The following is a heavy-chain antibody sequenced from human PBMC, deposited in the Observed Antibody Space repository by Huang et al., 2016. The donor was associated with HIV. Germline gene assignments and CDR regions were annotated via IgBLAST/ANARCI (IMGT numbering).Heavy chain of an antibody. CDR1: IFTFSTSA. D-gene: IGHD3-9*01. CDR3: AKGSERSLTGPKYQYYFDY. CDR2: ISGIGSST. Sequence: EVQLLESGGGLVQPGGSLRLSCAASIFTFSTSAMSWVRQAPGKGLEWVSGISGIGSSTYDADSGKGRFTISRDNSRNTLYLQMKSLRVEDTAIYYCAKGSERSLTGPKYQYYFDYWGQGTLVTVSS. J-gene: IGHJ4*02. V-gene: IGHV3-23*01.